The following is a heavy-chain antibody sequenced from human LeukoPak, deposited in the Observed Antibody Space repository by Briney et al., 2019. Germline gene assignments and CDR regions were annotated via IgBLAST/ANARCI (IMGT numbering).Heavy chain of an antibody. D-gene: IGHD3-16*01. CDR2: ISSSSSTI. V-gene: IGHV3-48*01. CDR1: GFTFSSYS. CDR3: ARDRLHGMDV. J-gene: IGHJ6*02. Sequence: GGSLRLSCAASGFTFSSYSMNWVRQAPGKGLEWVSYISSSSSTIYYADSVKGRFTISRDNAKNSLYLQMNSLRAEDTAVYYCARDRLHGMDVWGQGTTVTVSS.